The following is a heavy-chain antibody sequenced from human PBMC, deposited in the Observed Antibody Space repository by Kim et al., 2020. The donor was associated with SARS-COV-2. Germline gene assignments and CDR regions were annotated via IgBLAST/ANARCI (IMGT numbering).Heavy chain of an antibody. D-gene: IGHD3-22*01. CDR2: ST. J-gene: IGHJ4*02. Sequence: STSHEKKCTGRVTMTRDTCTSTGYMELSSLRSEDTAVYYCARDHSSGYFDYWGQGTLVTVSS. V-gene: IGHV1-46*03. CDR3: ARDHSSGYFDY.